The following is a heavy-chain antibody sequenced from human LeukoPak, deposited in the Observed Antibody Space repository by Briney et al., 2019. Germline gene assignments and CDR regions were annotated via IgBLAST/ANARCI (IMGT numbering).Heavy chain of an antibody. CDR3: ARVGYSSSWYDPPDFDY. D-gene: IGHD6-13*01. V-gene: IGHV4-38-2*01. CDR1: SFSISSNYY. J-gene: IGHJ4*02. CDR2: IYHNGNS. Sequence: SETLSLTCAVSSFSISSNYYWGWIRQPPGKGLDWIGTIYHNGNSYYNPSLKSRATISVDTSKNQFSLKLSSVTAADTAVYYCARVGYSSSWYDPPDFDYWGQGTLVTVSS.